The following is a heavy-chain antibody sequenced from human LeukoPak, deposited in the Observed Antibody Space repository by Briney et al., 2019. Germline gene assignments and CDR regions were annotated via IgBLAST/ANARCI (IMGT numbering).Heavy chain of an antibody. CDR2: ISGSGGST. CDR1: GFTFSSYA. CDR3: AKSSAAAGAYYYYYMDV. D-gene: IGHD6-13*01. V-gene: IGHV3-23*01. Sequence: GGSLRLSCAASGFTFSSYAMSWVCQAPGKGLEWVSAISGSGGSTYYADSVKGRFTISRDNSKNTLYLQMNSLRAEDTAVYYCAKSSAAAGAYYYYYMDVWGKGTTVTVSS. J-gene: IGHJ6*03.